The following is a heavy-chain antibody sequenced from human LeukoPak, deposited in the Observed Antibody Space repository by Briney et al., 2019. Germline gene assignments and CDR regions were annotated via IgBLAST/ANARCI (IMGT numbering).Heavy chain of an antibody. CDR2: ISRGASRT. CDR3: ARGGSDTAMAHDY. CDR1: GFTFSNHW. V-gene: IGHV3-74*01. D-gene: IGHD5-18*01. Sequence: GGSLRLSCAASGFTFSNHWMHWVRHAPGKGLMWVSRISRGASRTDYADSVKGRFTISRDDAKNTLYLQVNSLRVEDTGVYFCARGGSDTAMAHDYWGQGILVTVSS. J-gene: IGHJ4*02.